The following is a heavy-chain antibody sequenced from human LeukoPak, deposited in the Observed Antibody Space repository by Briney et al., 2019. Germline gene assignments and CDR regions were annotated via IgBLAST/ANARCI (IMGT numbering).Heavy chain of an antibody. CDR3: ARLYCSGGNCYLFDY. J-gene: IGHJ4*02. V-gene: IGHV3-53*01. D-gene: IGHD2-15*01. CDR1: GFTFSTNY. CDR2: IYSGGTT. Sequence: PGGSLRLSCAASGFTFSTNYMSWVRQAPGKGLEWVSVIYSGGTTYYADSVKGRFTISRDNSKNTLYLQMNSLRAEDTAVYYCARLYCSGGNCYLFDYWGQGTLVTVSS.